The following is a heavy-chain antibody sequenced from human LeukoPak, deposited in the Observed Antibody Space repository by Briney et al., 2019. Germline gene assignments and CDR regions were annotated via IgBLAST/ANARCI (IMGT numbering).Heavy chain of an antibody. J-gene: IGHJ4*02. CDR3: ARGGWGTAIDY. D-gene: IGHD1-7*01. V-gene: IGHV3-74*01. Sequence: PGGSLRLSCAASGFTFSSYWMHWVRQAPGKRLVWVSYISGDGSSTTYADSVKGRFTISRDNAKNTLDLQMNSLRAEDTAVYYCARGGWGTAIDYWAQGTLVTVSS. CDR2: ISGDGSST. CDR1: GFTFSSYW.